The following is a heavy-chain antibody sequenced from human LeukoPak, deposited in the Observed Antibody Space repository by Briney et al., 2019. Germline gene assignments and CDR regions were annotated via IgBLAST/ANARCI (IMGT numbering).Heavy chain of an antibody. D-gene: IGHD3-22*01. CDR1: GFTFSSYS. CDR2: ISSSSSYI. V-gene: IGHV3-21*01. J-gene: IGHJ4*02. CDR3: ARPFLITMMQLFDY. Sequence: KPGGSLRLSCAASGFTFSSYSMNWVRQAPGKGLEWVSSISSSSSYIYYADPVKGRFTISRDNAKNSLYLQMNSLRAEDTAVYYCARPFLITMMQLFDYWGQGTLVTVSS.